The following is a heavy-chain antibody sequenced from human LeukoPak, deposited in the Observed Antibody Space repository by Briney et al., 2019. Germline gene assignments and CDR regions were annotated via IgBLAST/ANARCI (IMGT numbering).Heavy chain of an antibody. Sequence: ASVKVSCKASGYTFNGYTMHWVRQAPGQGLEWMGWISAYNGNTNYAQKLQGRVTMTTDTSTSTAYMELRSLRSDDTAVYYCARRGFNDYGDYWGQGTLVTVSS. D-gene: IGHD1-26*01. V-gene: IGHV1-18*01. CDR2: ISAYNGNT. CDR3: ARRGFNDYGDY. CDR1: GYTFNGYT. J-gene: IGHJ4*02.